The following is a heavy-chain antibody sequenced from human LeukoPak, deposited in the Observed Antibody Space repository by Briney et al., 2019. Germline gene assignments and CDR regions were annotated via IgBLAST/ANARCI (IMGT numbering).Heavy chain of an antibody. CDR2: ISSSGSTI. V-gene: IGHV3-48*03. Sequence: TGGSLRLSCAASGFTFSSYEMNWVRQAPGKGLEWVSYISSSGSTIYYADSVKGRFTISRDNAKNSLYLQLSSLRAEDTAVYYCARARSYGSGRVKFDYWGEGTLVTVSS. D-gene: IGHD3-10*01. J-gene: IGHJ4*02. CDR1: GFTFSSYE. CDR3: ARARSYGSGRVKFDY.